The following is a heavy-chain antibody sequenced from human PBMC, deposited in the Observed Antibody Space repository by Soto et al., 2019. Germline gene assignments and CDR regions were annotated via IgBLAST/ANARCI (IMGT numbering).Heavy chain of an antibody. CDR1: GFTVSTYG. CDR3: TGGVASGY. D-gene: IGHD2-8*02. Sequence: QVQLVESGGGVVQPGRSLRLSCAVSGFTVSTYGMHRVRPAPGKGLEWVAVISRDGGTKYYADSVKGRLTISRDNSRNTLFLEMNSRRGDDMAVYYCTGGVASGYWGQGTLVTGSS. V-gene: IGHV3-30*03. J-gene: IGHJ4*02. CDR2: ISRDGGTK.